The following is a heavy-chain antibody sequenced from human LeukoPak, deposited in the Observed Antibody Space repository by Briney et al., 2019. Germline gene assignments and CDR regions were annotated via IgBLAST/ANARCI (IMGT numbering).Heavy chain of an antibody. V-gene: IGHV4-59*11. CDR3: ARDLVTVTKGFDI. J-gene: IGHJ3*02. D-gene: IGHD4-17*01. Sequence: SETLSLTCAVSGDSFSSHYWTWIRQPPGKGLEWIGYISYIGNTNYNPSLKSRVTISIDTSKSQFSLKLSSVTAADTAVYYCARDLVTVTKGFDIWGQGTMVSVSS. CDR2: ISYIGNT. CDR1: GDSFSSHY.